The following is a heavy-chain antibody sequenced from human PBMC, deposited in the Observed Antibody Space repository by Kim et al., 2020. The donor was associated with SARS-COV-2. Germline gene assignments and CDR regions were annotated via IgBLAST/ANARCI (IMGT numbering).Heavy chain of an antibody. CDR1: GFTFSSYS. D-gene: IGHD6-13*01. Sequence: GGSLRLSCAASGFTFSSYSMSWVRQAPGQGLEWVSAISGSGGSTYYADSVKGRFTISRDNSKNTLYLQMNSLRAEDTAVYYCAKVSKGGSSWSFDIWGQGTMVTVSS. CDR3: AKVSKGGSSWSFDI. V-gene: IGHV3-23*01. CDR2: ISGSGGST. J-gene: IGHJ3*02.